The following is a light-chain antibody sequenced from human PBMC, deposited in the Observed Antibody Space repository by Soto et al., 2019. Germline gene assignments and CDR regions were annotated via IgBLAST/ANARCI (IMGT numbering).Light chain of an antibody. V-gene: IGKV3-20*01. CDR2: GTS. Sequence: ETLLTQSPGTLSLSPGERPTLSGRSSQSVSSSSLAWYQQRPGQAPRLLIYGTSSRATGIPDRFSGSGSGTDFTLNISRLEPEDFAVYFCQRYGSSPLITFGQGKRLRL. J-gene: IGKJ5*01. CDR1: QSVSSSS. CDR3: QRYGSSPLIT.